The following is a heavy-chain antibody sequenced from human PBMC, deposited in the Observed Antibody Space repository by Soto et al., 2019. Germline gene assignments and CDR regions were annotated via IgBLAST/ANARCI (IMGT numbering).Heavy chain of an antibody. CDR3: SKMAYCGDPPGGDS. D-gene: IGHD3-10*01. CDR1: GFTFSNSA. J-gene: IGHJ4*02. Sequence: EVQLLESGGGLVQPGGSLTLSCAVSGFTFSNSAMTWVRQAPGKGLEWVSQISGSGVATYYADSVVGRFTMSRDNSKNTLYLQMSIRGAEDAAKYYCSKMAYCGDPPGGDSWGQGTLVTVSS. V-gene: IGHV3-23*01. CDR2: ISGSGVAT.